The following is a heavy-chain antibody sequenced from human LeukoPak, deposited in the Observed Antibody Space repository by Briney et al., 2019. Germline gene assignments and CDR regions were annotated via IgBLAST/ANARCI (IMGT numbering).Heavy chain of an antibody. V-gene: IGHV1-69*13. CDR1: GGTFSSYA. Sequence: SVKVSCKASGGTFSSYAISWVRQAPGQGLEWMGGIIPIFGIANYAQKFQGRVTITADESTSTAYMELSSLRSEDMAVYYCARSILLQDRFDYWGQGTLVTASS. J-gene: IGHJ4*02. CDR2: IIPIFGIA. D-gene: IGHD3-3*01. CDR3: ARSILLQDRFDY.